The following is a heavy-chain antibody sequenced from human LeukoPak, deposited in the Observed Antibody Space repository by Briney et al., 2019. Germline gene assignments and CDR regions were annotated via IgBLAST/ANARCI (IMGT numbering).Heavy chain of an antibody. CDR2: INAGNGNT. J-gene: IGHJ4*02. Sequence: WASVKVSCKASGYTFTSYAMHWVRQAPGQRLEWMGWINAGNGNTKYSQKFQGRVTITRDTSASTAYMELSSLRSEDTAVYYCAIINAHSSGWFTGVDYWGQGTLVTVSS. CDR1: GYTFTSYA. CDR3: AIINAHSSGWFTGVDY. V-gene: IGHV1-3*01. D-gene: IGHD6-19*01.